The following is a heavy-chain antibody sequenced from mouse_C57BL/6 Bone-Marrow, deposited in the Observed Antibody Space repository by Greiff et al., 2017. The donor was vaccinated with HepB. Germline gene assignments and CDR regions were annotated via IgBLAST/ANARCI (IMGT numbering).Heavy chain of an antibody. J-gene: IGHJ2*01. Sequence: QVQLQQSGAELARPGASVKLSCKASGYTFTSYGISWVKQRTGQGLEWIGEIYPRSGNTYYNEKFKGKATLTADKSSSTAYMELRSLTSEDSAVYFCARWAITTVVSYYFDYWGQGTALTVSS. CDR3: ARWAITTVVSYYFDY. D-gene: IGHD1-1*01. CDR2: IYPRSGNT. V-gene: IGHV1-81*01. CDR1: GYTFTSYG.